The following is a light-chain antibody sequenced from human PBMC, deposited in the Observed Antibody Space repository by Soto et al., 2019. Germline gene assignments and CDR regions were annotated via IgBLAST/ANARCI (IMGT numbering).Light chain of an antibody. CDR1: QDISNY. CDR2: DAA. Sequence: DIQITQSPSSLSASVGDSVTITCQASQDISNYLNWYQQKPGKAPKLLSYDAANLETGVPSRFSGSGSGTDFTFTISSLQPEDIATYYCQQYDNLITFGQGTRLEIK. J-gene: IGKJ5*01. CDR3: QQYDNLIT. V-gene: IGKV1-33*01.